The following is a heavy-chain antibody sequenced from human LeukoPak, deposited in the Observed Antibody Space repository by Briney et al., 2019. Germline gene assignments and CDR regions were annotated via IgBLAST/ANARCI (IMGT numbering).Heavy chain of an antibody. D-gene: IGHD6-13*01. V-gene: IGHV3-53*01. CDR2: IYSGGST. CDR3: ASGIAAADPYYFDY. J-gene: IGHJ4*02. Sequence: GGSLRLSCAASGFTVSSNYMGWVRQAPGKGLEWVSVIYSGGSTYYADSVKGRFTISRDNSKNTLYLQMNSLRAEDTAVYYCASGIAAADPYYFDYWGQGTLVTVSS. CDR1: GFTVSSNY.